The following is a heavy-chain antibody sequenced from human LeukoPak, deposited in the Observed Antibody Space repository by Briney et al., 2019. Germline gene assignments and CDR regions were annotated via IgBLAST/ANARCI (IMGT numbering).Heavy chain of an antibody. J-gene: IGHJ4*02. Sequence: GGSLRLSCAASGFTFDDYAMHWVRQAPGKGLEWVSGISWNSGSIGYADSVKGRFTISRDNAKNSLYLQMNSLRAEDMALYYCAKDRNAYYYDSSAFDYWGQGTLVTVSS. V-gene: IGHV3-9*03. CDR3: AKDRNAYYYDSSAFDY. CDR2: ISWNSGSI. CDR1: GFTFDDYA. D-gene: IGHD3-22*01.